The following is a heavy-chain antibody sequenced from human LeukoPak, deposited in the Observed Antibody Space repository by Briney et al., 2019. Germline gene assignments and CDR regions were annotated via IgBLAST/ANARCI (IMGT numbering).Heavy chain of an antibody. Sequence: SVKVSCKASGGTFISYAISWVRQAPGQGLEWMGGIIPIFGTANYAQKFQGRVTITADESTSTAYMELSSLRSDDTAVYYCARDLPYYYDSSGYYPRLDYWGQGTLVTVSS. CDR1: GGTFISYA. J-gene: IGHJ4*02. D-gene: IGHD3-22*01. CDR2: IIPIFGTA. V-gene: IGHV1-69*13. CDR3: ARDLPYYYDSSGYYPRLDY.